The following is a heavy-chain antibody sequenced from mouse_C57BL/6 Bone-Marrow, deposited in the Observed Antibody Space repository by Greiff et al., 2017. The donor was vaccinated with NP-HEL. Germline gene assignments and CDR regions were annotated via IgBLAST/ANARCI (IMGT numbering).Heavy chain of an antibody. J-gene: IGHJ1*03. Sequence: QVQLKQPGAELVRPGTSVKLSCKASGYTFTSYWMHWVKQRPGQGLEWIGVIDPSDSYTNYNQKFKGKATLTVDTSSSTAYMQLSSLTSEDSAVYYCARWRYYYGSSDWYFDVWGTGTTVTVSS. CDR1: GYTFTSYW. CDR3: ARWRYYYGSSDWYFDV. CDR2: IDPSDSYT. D-gene: IGHD1-1*01. V-gene: IGHV1-59*01.